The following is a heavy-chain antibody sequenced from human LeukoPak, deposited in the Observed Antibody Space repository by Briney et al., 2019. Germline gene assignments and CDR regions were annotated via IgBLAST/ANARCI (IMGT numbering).Heavy chain of an antibody. V-gene: IGHV3-21*01. Sequence: GGSLRLSCAASGFTFSTYYMTWVRQAPGKGLEWVSSISSSSTYIYYADSVKGRFTISRDNAKNSLYLQMSSLRAEDTAVYHCARVRVSYYFDYWGQGTLVTVSS. CDR3: ARVRVSYYFDY. CDR2: ISSSSTYI. D-gene: IGHD3-10*01. CDR1: GFTFSTYY. J-gene: IGHJ4*02.